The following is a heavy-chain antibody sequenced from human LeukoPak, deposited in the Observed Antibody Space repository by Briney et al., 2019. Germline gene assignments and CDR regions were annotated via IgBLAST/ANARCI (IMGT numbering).Heavy chain of an antibody. V-gene: IGHV4-30-4*08. CDR2: IYYSGST. J-gene: IGHJ4*02. CDR1: GGSISSGDYY. D-gene: IGHD3-22*01. Sequence: SETLSLTCTVSGGSISSGDYYWRWIRQPPGKGLEWIGYIYYSGSTYYNPSLKSRVTISVDTSKNLFSLKLSSVTAVDTAVYYCARTTYYYDSSGYFTFDYWGQGTLVTVSS. CDR3: ARTTYYYDSSGYFTFDY.